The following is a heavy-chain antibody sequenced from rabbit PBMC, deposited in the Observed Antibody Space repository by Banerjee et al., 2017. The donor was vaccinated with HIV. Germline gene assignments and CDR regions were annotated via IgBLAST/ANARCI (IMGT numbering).Heavy chain of an antibody. CDR3: VRGGYGGYNLLFNF. CDR2: IDPVFGSS. Sequence: QEQLEESGGGLVQPEGSRTLTCKASGFTLSSIYYMCWVRQAPGKGLEWIGYIDPVFGSSYYASWAKGRFSISKASSTTVTLQMTSLTAADTSTYFCVRGGYGGYNLLFNFWGPGTLVTVS. J-gene: IGHJ4*01. D-gene: IGHD7-1*01. CDR1: GFTLSSIYY. V-gene: IGHV1S45*01.